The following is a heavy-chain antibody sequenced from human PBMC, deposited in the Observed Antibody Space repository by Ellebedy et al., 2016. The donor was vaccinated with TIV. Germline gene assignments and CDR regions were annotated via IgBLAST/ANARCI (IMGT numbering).Heavy chain of an antibody. D-gene: IGHD6-19*01. V-gene: IGHV1-69*13. CDR2: VIPIFKRT. CDR3: AARDIAVSGKDY. J-gene: IGHJ4*02. Sequence: ASVKVSXXASGDSFTDHSFSWVRQAPGQGLEWIGGVIPIFKRTNYAVHGRVMITADESTKMSYMELSSLRSDDTAVYFCAARDIAVSGKDYWGQGTQVTVSS. CDR1: GDSFTDHS.